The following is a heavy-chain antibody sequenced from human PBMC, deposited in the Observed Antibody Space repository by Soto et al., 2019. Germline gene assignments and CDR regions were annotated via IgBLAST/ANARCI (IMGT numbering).Heavy chain of an antibody. Sequence: QVQLQESGPGLVKPSGTLSLTCAVSGASISSDNWWNWVRQPPGQGLEWIGEVYRSGSTNYDPSIKSRVTISIDMSKNQCSLTLTSVTAADTAMYYCARNGVYSLGSWGQGTLVTVSS. D-gene: IGHD4-17*01. CDR3: ARNGVYSLGS. V-gene: IGHV4-4*02. CDR2: VYRSGST. J-gene: IGHJ5*02. CDR1: GASISSDNW.